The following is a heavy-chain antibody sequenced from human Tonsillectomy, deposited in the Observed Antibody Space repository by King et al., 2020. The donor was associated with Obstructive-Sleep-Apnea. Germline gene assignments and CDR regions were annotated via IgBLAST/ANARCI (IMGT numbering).Heavy chain of an antibody. Sequence: VQLVESEAEVKKPGESLKISCNGSGYNFPSYWIAWVRQMPGKGLEWRGIIYPGYSDTRYSPSFQGQVTMSADKSISTAYMQGSSLKASDTAMYYCARQYGSSFDYWGQGTLVTVSS. D-gene: IGHD6-6*01. J-gene: IGHJ4*02. CDR1: GYNFPSYW. CDR3: ARQYGSSFDY. CDR2: IYPGYSDT. V-gene: IGHV5-51*01.